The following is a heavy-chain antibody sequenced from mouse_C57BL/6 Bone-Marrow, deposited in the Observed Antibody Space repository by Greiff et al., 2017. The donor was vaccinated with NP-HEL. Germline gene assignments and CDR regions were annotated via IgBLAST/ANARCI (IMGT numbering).Heavy chain of an antibody. CDR2: ISDGGSYT. J-gene: IGHJ4*01. V-gene: IGHV5-4*03. D-gene: IGHD4-1*01. Sequence: EVMLVESGGGLVKPGGSLKLSCAASGFTFSSYAMPWVRQTPEKRLEWVATISDGGSYTYYPDNVKGRFTISRDNAKNNLYLQMSHLKSEDTAMYYCARTGNYYAMDYWGRGTSVTVSS. CDR1: GFTFSSYA. CDR3: ARTGNYYAMDY.